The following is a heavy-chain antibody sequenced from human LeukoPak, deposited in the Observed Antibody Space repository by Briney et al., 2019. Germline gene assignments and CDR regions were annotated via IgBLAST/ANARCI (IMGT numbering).Heavy chain of an antibody. CDR2: IYYSGST. CDR1: GFTFRSYE. CDR3: ARDRGDHAFDI. J-gene: IGHJ3*02. D-gene: IGHD5-24*01. Sequence: GSLRLSCEDSGFTFRSYEMNWVRQAPGKGLEWIGYIYYSGSTNYNPSLKSRVTISVDTSKNQFSLKLSSVTAADTAVYYCARDRGDHAFDIWGQGTMVTVSS. V-gene: IGHV4-59*01.